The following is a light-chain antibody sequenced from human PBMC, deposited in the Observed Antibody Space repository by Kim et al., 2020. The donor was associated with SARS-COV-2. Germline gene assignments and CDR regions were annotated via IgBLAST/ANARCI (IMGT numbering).Light chain of an antibody. CDR3: QVWDDTRDHRI. Sequence: YELTQPPSVSVAPGKTATITCGGDNIGSKSVYWYQQKPGQAPVLVIYYDTDRPSGIPERFSGSNSGNTAILTISRVEAGDEGDYYCQVWDDTRDHRIFGGGTQLTVL. J-gene: IGLJ2*01. V-gene: IGLV3-21*04. CDR1: NIGSKS. CDR2: YDT.